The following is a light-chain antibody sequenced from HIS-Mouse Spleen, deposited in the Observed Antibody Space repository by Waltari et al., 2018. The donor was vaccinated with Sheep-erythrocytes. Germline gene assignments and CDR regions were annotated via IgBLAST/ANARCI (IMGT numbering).Light chain of an antibody. CDR3: SSYTSSSTWV. V-gene: IGLV2-14*01. Sequence: QSALTQPASVSGSPGPSITISCTGTRSDVGGYNYVSWYQQHTGQAPKLMIYEVSNRPSGFSNGFSGSKSGNTASLTISGLQAEDEADYYCSSYTSSSTWVFGGGTKLTVL. J-gene: IGLJ3*02. CDR2: EVS. CDR1: RSDVGGYNY.